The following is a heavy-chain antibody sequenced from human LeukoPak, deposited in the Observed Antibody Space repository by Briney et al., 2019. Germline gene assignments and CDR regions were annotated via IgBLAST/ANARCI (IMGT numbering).Heavy chain of an antibody. CDR2: INHSGST. CDR1: GGSFSGYY. CDR3: ARHGSSTSWYYYYYYMDV. Sequence: PSETLSLTCAVYGGSFSGYYWSWIRQPPGKGLEWIGEINHSGSTNYNPSLKSRVTISVDTSKNQFSLKLSSVTAADTAVYYCARHGSSTSWYYYYYYMDVWGKGTTVTVSS. J-gene: IGHJ6*03. V-gene: IGHV4-34*01. D-gene: IGHD2-2*01.